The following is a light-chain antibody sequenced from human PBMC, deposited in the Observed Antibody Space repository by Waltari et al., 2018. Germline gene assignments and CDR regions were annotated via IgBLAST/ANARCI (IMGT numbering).Light chain of an antibody. CDR3: AVWDDSLSGVV. CDR1: SSNTESNT. J-gene: IGLJ2*01. V-gene: IGLV1-44*01. CDR2: SNN. Sequence: QSVLTQAPPASGTPGRRVTIPCSGSSSNTESNTVNWYQQLPGTAPKLLIYSNNQRPSGVPDRFSGSKSGTSASLAISGLQSEDEAEYSCAVWDDSLSGVVFGGGTKLTVL.